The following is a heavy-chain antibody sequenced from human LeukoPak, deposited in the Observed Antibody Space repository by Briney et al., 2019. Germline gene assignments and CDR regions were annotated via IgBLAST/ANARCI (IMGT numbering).Heavy chain of an antibody. J-gene: IGHJ4*02. CDR2: LTDSGDAT. CDR1: GFTFSHYA. D-gene: IGHD2-8*01. V-gene: IGHV3-23*01. Sequence: GGSLRLSCAVSGFTFSHYAMSWVRQAPGTGLEWVGSLTDSGDATYYADSVKGRLTISRDNSNSTLYLHISGLRDEDTAVYYCAKRGCGTNGCPYCFDYWGQGTLVTVSS. CDR3: AKRGCGTNGCPYCFDY.